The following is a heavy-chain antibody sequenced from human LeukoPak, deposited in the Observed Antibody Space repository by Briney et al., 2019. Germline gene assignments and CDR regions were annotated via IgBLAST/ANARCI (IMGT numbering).Heavy chain of an antibody. V-gene: IGHV4-38-2*01. CDR3: ASYCSGGSCYSDAFDI. CDR1: GYSISSGYY. Sequence: PSETLSLTCAVSGYSISSGYYWGWIRQPPGKGLEWIGSIFHSGSTYYNPSLKSRVNMSVDTSKNQISLKLSSVTAADTAVYYCASYCSGGSCYSDAFDIWGQGTMVTVSS. J-gene: IGHJ3*02. CDR2: IFHSGST. D-gene: IGHD2-15*01.